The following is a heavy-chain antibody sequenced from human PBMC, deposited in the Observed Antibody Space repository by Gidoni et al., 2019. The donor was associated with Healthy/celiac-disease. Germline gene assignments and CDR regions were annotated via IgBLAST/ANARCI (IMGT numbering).Heavy chain of an antibody. CDR2: IRSKANSYAT. Sequence: EVQLVESGGGLAKPGGSLKLSCAASGFTFSGSAMHWVRRASGKGLEWVGRIRSKANSYATAYAASVKGRFTISRDDSKNTAYLQMNSLKTEDTAVYYCTFWSGFSRGWFDPWGQGTLVTVSS. D-gene: IGHD3-3*01. CDR3: TFWSGFSRGWFDP. V-gene: IGHV3-73*02. J-gene: IGHJ5*02. CDR1: GFTFSGSA.